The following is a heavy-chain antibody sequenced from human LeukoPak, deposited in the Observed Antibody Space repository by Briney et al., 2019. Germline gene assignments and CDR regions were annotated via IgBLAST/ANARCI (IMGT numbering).Heavy chain of an antibody. CDR1: GGSISVYH. J-gene: IGHJ3*02. Sequence: SETLSLTCTVSGGSISVYHWSCIRQPPGKGLEWIGYLYDTGSTNYNPSLKSRVTISVDTSKNKISLKLSSVTAADTAVYFCAKEGMGSDATTAAGAFDIWGQGTTVTVSS. D-gene: IGHD1-26*01. CDR3: AKEGMGSDATTAAGAFDI. CDR2: LYDTGST. V-gene: IGHV4-59*01.